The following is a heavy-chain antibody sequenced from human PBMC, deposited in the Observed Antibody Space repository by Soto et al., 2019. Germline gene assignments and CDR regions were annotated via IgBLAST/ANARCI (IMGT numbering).Heavy chain of an antibody. CDR1: GYPFTAYH. CDR2: INPTEGRT. J-gene: IGHJ5*02. Sequence: QVQLVQSGAEVRKPGASVKLSCQTSGYPFTAYHMHWVRQASGQGLEWMGVINPTEGRTRYSQKFQDRVTMTRDTSNSTVYMELSSLRSEDTAIYFCARGREYSFGYNWFDPWGQGTLVTVSS. CDR3: ARGREYSFGYNWFDP. D-gene: IGHD4-4*01. V-gene: IGHV1-46*01.